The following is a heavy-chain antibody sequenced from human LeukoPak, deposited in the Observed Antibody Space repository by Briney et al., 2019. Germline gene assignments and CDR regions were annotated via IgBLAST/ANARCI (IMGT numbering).Heavy chain of an antibody. J-gene: IGHJ4*02. Sequence: GGSLQISCQGSGYIFTSYWIGWVRQVPGKGLEGVGIIYPGDSDTRYSPSFQGQVTISADKSISTAYLQWSSLKASDTAMYYCARLGPSVAGTVGYFDYWGQGTLVTVSS. CDR2: IYPGDSDT. D-gene: IGHD6-19*01. V-gene: IGHV5-51*01. CDR3: ARLGPSVAGTVGYFDY. CDR1: GYIFTSYW.